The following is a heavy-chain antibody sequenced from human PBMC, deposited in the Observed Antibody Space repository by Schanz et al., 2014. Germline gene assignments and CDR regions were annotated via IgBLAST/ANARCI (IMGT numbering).Heavy chain of an antibody. CDR3: AKDLAAVGVFDY. D-gene: IGHD6-13*01. CDR1: GITFSGYT. Sequence: EVQLVESGGGLAQPGGSLRLSCAASGITFSGYTMHWVRQPPGKGLEWVSSISSSSSYISYADSVKGRFTISRDNAKNSLYLQMNSLRAEDTAIYYCAKDLAAVGVFDYWGQGSLVTVSP. J-gene: IGHJ4*02. V-gene: IGHV3-21*04. CDR2: ISSSSSYI.